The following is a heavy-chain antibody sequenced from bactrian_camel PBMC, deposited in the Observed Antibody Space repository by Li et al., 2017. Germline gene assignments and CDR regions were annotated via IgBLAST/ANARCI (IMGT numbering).Heavy chain of an antibody. J-gene: IGHJ6*01. D-gene: IGHD6*01. CDR2: LDWRGIT. Sequence: VQLVESGGGSVQAGGSLRLSCAASGSIQRTNCMGWFRQVPGKEREGLATLDWRGITAYADSVKGRFTISHDNATNTLSLQMNSLKPEDTAMYYCAADIAASCGSWYRCSPVFGYWGQGTQVTVS. CDR1: GSIQRTNC. CDR3: AADIAASCGSWYRCSPVFGY. V-gene: IGHV3S53*01.